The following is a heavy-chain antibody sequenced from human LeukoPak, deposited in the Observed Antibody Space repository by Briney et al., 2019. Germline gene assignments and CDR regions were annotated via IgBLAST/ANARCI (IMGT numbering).Heavy chain of an antibody. D-gene: IGHD4-11*01. Sequence: PGGSLRLSCAASGFTFSSYGMHWVRQAPGKGLEWVSSISRSDTYIYYADSVKGRFTISRDNAKNSLYLQMNSLRAEDTAVYYCARDPGVDYSAYYFDYWGQGTLVTVSS. V-gene: IGHV3-21*01. CDR3: ARDPGVDYSAYYFDY. CDR2: ISRSDTYI. CDR1: GFTFSSYG. J-gene: IGHJ4*02.